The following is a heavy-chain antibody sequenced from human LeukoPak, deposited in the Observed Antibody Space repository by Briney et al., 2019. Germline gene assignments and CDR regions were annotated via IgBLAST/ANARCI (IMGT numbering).Heavy chain of an antibody. CDR1: GFTFSSYG. Sequence: PGGSLRLSCAASGFTFSSYGMHWVRQAPGRGLEWVAIISYDGSHKYDADSVKGRFTISRDNSKNTLYLQMNSLRDGDTAVYYCARVPYSTGTYDYWGQGTLVTVSS. D-gene: IGHD6-19*01. CDR2: ISYDGSHK. V-gene: IGHV3-30*03. CDR3: ARVPYSTGTYDY. J-gene: IGHJ4*02.